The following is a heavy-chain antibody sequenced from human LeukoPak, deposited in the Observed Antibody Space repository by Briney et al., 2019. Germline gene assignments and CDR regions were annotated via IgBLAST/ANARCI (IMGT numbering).Heavy chain of an antibody. CDR1: GFIFSGCA. CDR3: AKAPRGTYYFDC. V-gene: IGHV3-23*01. CDR2: ITDSGGIT. D-gene: IGHD3-16*01. Sequence: PGASLRLSCAASGFIFSGCAIHWVRQAPGEGLEWVSAITDSGGITYYADSVRGRVTISRDNSENTLYLQIKSRRAEDTAVYDCAKAPRGTYYFDCWGQGTLVTVSS. J-gene: IGHJ4*02.